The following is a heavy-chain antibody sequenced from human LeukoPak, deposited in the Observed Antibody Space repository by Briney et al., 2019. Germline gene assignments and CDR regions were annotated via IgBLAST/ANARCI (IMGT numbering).Heavy chain of an antibody. CDR3: ARDRGNDYFDS. Sequence: GGSLRLSCVVSGVSLSSLGMHWVRQAPGKGLEWLTFTWSDGRSEYYADSVKGRFTVSRDNSKNTVYLQINSLRVEDTAVYYCARDRGNDYFDSWGQGTLVTVSS. J-gene: IGHJ4*02. CDR2: TWSDGRSE. CDR1: GVSLSSLG. V-gene: IGHV3-33*01.